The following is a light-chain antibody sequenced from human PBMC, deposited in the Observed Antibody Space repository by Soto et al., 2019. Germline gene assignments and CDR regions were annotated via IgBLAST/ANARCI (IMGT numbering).Light chain of an antibody. CDR1: QGISTS. CDR3: QQANSFPS. Sequence: DIPMTQSPSSVYAPVGDRVTITCRASQGISTSLAWYQQQPGKPPKLLIYDASSLQSGVPSRFSGSGSGTDFTLTLSGLQPEDFATYYCQQANSFPSFGPWTRVDIK. J-gene: IGKJ3*01. V-gene: IGKV1-12*02. CDR2: DAS.